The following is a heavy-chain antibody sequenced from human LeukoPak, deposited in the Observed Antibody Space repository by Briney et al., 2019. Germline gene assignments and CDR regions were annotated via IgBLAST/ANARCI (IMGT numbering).Heavy chain of an antibody. D-gene: IGHD3-22*01. Sequence: SETLSLTCTVSGGSISSSSYYWGWIRQPPGKGLEWIGSIYYSGSTYYNPSLKSRVTISVDTSKNQFSLKLSSVTAADTAVYYCARRDSYSSGYYYFDYWGQGTLVTVSS. J-gene: IGHJ4*02. CDR1: GGSISSSSYY. CDR2: IYYSGST. V-gene: IGHV4-39*01. CDR3: ARRDSYSSGYYYFDY.